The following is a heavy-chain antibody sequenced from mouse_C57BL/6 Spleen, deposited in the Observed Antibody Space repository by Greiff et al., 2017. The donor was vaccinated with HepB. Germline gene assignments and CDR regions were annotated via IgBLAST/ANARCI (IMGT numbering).Heavy chain of an antibody. V-gene: IGHV3-6*01. D-gene: IGHD1-2*01. CDR3: ARMNPGNYFDY. J-gene: IGHJ2*01. CDR2: ISYDGSN. Sequence: EVQLQESGPGLVKPSQSLSLTCSVSGYSITSGYYWNWIRQFPGNKLEWMGYISYDGSNNYNPSLKNRISITRDTSKNQFFLKLNSVTTEDTATYYCARMNPGNYFDYWGQGTTLTVSS. CDR1: GYSITSGYY.